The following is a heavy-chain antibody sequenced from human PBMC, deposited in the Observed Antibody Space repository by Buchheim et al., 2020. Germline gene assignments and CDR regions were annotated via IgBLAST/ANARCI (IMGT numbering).Heavy chain of an antibody. CDR1: GFTFSSYG. Sequence: QVQLVESGGGVVQPGRSLRLSCAASGFTFSSYGMHWVRQAPGKGLEWVAVIWYDGSNKYYADSVKGRFTISRDNSKNTLILQMNSLRAEDTAVYYCAREHNPRMDYYYYGMDVWGQGTT. CDR3: AREHNPRMDYYYYGMDV. J-gene: IGHJ6*02. V-gene: IGHV3-33*01. CDR2: IWYDGSNK. D-gene: IGHD1-14*01.